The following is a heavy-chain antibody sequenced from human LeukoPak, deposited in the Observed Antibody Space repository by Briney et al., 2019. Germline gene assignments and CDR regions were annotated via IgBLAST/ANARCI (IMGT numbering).Heavy chain of an antibody. V-gene: IGHV4-59*08. J-gene: IGHJ4*02. CDR2: IYYNGNT. CDR1: GGSISSYY. D-gene: IGHD1-1*01. Sequence: PSETLSLTCTVSGGSISSYYWSWIRQPPGKGLEWIGYIYYNGNTNYIPSLKSRVTISVDTSKNQFSLRLGSVTAADTAVYYCARNGNWNYVDYWGQGTLVTVSS. CDR3: ARNGNWNYVDY.